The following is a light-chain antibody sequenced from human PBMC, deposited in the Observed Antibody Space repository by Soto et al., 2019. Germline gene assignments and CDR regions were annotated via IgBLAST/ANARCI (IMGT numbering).Light chain of an antibody. V-gene: IGKV1-5*01. Sequence: DIQMTQSPSTLSASVGARVTITCRASQSISSWLAWYQQKPGKAPRLLIDDASYLERGVPSRFSGSGSGTEFTLTISDLQPDDLATYYCQQYNSFWTFGQGTKVEI. CDR2: DAS. CDR1: QSISSW. J-gene: IGKJ1*01. CDR3: QQYNSFWT.